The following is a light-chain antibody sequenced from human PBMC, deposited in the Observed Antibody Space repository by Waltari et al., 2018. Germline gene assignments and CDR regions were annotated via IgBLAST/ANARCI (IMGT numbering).Light chain of an antibody. J-gene: IGKJ1*01. CDR3: QQYYSTPWT. CDR1: QNILYSSNNKNY. Sequence: DIVMTQSPDSLAVSLGERATIHCKSRQNILYSSNNKNYLAWYQQKPGQPPKLLIYWASIRESGVPDRFSGSGSGTDFTLTISSLQAQDVAVYYCQQYYSTPWTFGQGTKV. CDR2: WAS. V-gene: IGKV4-1*01.